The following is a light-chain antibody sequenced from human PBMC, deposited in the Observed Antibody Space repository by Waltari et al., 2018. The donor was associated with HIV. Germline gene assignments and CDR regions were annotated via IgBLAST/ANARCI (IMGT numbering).Light chain of an antibody. CDR1: HSNIGNNY. CDR3: GTWDTSLTAGV. J-gene: IGLJ3*02. CDR2: DNH. V-gene: IGLV1-51*01. Sequence: QSVLTQPPSVSAAPGQKVTISCSGSHSNIGNNYVSWFQQLPGTAPKLLIYDNHKRPSGIPDRFSASRSGTSATLAVTGLQIGDEADYYCGTWDTSLTAGVFGGGTKLTVL.